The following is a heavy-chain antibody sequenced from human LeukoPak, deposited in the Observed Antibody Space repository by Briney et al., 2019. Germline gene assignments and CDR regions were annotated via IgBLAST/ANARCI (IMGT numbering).Heavy chain of an antibody. J-gene: IGHJ4*02. Sequence: PGGSLRLSCAASGFTFSSYAMHWVRQAPGKGLEWVAVISYDGSNKYYAGSVKGRFTISRDNSENTLYLQMNSLRAEDTAVYYCARDGGIVVVPAAGGYFGYWGQGTLVTVSS. CDR3: ARDGGIVVVPAAGGYFGY. CDR2: ISYDGSNK. D-gene: IGHD2-2*01. CDR1: GFTFSSYA. V-gene: IGHV3-30*01.